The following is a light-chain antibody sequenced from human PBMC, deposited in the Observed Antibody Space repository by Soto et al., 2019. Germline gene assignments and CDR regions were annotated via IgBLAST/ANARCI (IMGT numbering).Light chain of an antibody. CDR2: DAS. CDR1: QSFSSY. CDR3: QPRSSSPPKVT. V-gene: IGKV3-11*01. Sequence: EIVVTQSPVTLSLSPGERATLSCRTSQSFSSYLAWYQQKPGQAPRLLIYDASNRATDIPARFSGSGSGTAFTLTIISLEHEDSAVYYCQPRSSSPPKVTFGPGTKVDIK. J-gene: IGKJ3*01.